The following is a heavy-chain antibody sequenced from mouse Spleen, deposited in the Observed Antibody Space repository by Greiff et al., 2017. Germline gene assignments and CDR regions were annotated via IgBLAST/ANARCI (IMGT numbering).Heavy chain of an antibody. CDR3: ARSGLGRPFDY. CDR1: GYTFTSYT. CDR2: INPSSGYT. V-gene: IGHV1-4*01. Sequence: QVQLKESGAELARPGASVKMSCKASGYTFTSYTMHWVKQRPGQGLEWIGYINPSSGYTKYNQKFKDKATLTADKSSSTAYMQLSSLTSEDSAVYYCARSGLGRPFDYWGQGTTLTVSS. J-gene: IGHJ2*01. D-gene: IGHD4-1*01.